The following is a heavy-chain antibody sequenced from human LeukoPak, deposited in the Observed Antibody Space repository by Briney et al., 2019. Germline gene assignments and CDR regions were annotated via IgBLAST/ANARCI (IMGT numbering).Heavy chain of an antibody. V-gene: IGHV3-30*18. CDR2: ISYDGSNK. J-gene: IGHJ3*02. Sequence: GGSLRLSCAASGFTFSSYGMHWVRQAPGKGLEWVAVISYDGSNKYYADSVKGRFTISRDNSKNTLYLQMNSLRAEDTAVYYCAKDAAVAGPTTYAFDIWGQGTMVTVSS. CDR1: GFTFSSYG. D-gene: IGHD6-19*01. CDR3: AKDAAVAGPTTYAFDI.